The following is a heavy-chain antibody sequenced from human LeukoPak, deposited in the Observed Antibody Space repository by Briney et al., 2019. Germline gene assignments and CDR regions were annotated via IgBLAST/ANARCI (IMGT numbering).Heavy chain of an antibody. J-gene: IGHJ5*02. Sequence: GGSLRLSCATSGFTFTTYWMHWVRQAPGKGLVWVSRVNSDGTSTTYADSVKGRFTISRDNAKNTLYLQMNSLRADDTAVYYCTGSRTSSWFDPWGQGTLVTVSS. V-gene: IGHV3-74*01. CDR3: TGSRTSSWFDP. CDR2: VNSDGTST. D-gene: IGHD2-15*01. CDR1: GFTFTTYW.